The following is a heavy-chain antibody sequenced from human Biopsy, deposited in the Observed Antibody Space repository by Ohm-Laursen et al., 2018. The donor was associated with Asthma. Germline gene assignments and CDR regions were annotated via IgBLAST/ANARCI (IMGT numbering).Heavy chain of an antibody. CDR2: IYYSGST. D-gene: IGHD2-8*01. V-gene: IGHV4-31*03. Sequence: SQTLSLTCTLSGGSISSGGYYWSWIRQHPGKGLEWIGYIYYSGSTYYNPSLKSRVTISVDTSKNQFSLKLSSVTAADTAVYYCARDLSGYCTSSACYGFDSWGQGTLVTVSS. J-gene: IGHJ5*01. CDR1: GGSISSGGYY. CDR3: ARDLSGYCTSSACYGFDS.